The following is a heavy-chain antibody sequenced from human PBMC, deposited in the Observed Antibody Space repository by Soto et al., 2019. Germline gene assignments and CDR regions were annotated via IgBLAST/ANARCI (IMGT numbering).Heavy chain of an antibody. Sequence: PSETLSLTCNVSGVSLTGYHWNWIRQPPGKTLEWIGFVYHGGGVSYNPSLKGRASISVDRSKNQFSLRLSSVTASDTAVYYCARRLNLGSFDHWGQGTLVTVSS. CDR1: GVSLTGYH. V-gene: IGHV4-59*01. D-gene: IGHD3-10*01. CDR2: VYHGGGV. J-gene: IGHJ5*02. CDR3: ARRLNLGSFDH.